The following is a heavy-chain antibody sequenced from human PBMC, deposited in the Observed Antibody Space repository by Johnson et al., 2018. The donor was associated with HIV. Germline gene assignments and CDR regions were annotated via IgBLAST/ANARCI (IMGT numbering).Heavy chain of an antibody. D-gene: IGHD1-26*01. CDR1: QFTFSSYY. J-gene: IGHJ3*02. CDR3: AKDDLGASGAFDI. CDR2: VNPNGGST. V-gene: IGHV3-25*05. Sequence: VQLVESGGGLAKPAWSPRLSCAASQFTFSSYYMNCVRQAPGTGLELVGQVNPNGGSTYVIDSGKDRFNISRDNAKNTLYLQMNSLRAEDTAVYYCAKDDLGASGAFDIWGQGAMLTVSS.